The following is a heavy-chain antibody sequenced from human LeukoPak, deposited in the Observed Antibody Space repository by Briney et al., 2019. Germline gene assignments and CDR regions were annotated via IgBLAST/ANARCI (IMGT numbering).Heavy chain of an antibody. V-gene: IGHV1-69*01. D-gene: IGHD6-19*01. CDR2: IIPIFGTA. Sequence: SVKVSCKASGGTFSSYAISWVRQAPGQGLEWMGGIIPIFGTANYAQKFQGRVTIIADESTSTAYMELSSLRSEDTAVYYCARLSSSHYYYYGMDVWGQGTTVTVSS. CDR1: GGTFSSYA. J-gene: IGHJ6*02. CDR3: ARLSSSHYYYYGMDV.